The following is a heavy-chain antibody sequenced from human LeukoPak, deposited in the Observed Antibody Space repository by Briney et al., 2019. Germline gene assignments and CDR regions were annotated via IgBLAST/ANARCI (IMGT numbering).Heavy chain of an antibody. D-gene: IGHD4-17*01. V-gene: IGHV4-34*01. Sequence: SETLSLTCAVYGGSFSGYYWSWVRQPPGKGLEWIGEINHSGSTNYNPSLKSRVTISVDTSKNQFSLKLSSVTAADTAVYYCAREASYGDLLDWGQGTLVTVSS. CDR3: AREASYGDLLD. CDR2: INHSGST. CDR1: GGSFSGYY. J-gene: IGHJ4*02.